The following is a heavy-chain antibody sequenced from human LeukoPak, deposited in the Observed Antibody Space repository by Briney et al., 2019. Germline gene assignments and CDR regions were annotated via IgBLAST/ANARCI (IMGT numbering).Heavy chain of an antibody. Sequence: WETLSLTCGVYGGSLSGYYWRWMRQPGGEGLEWIGEMNDSGTTNYNPSLTSRVTISVYTSKNQLSPQLSSVTPAHTAVYYCPRGRVSSSGLYAPYYYGIHVWRQPTTVTVSS. CDR1: GGSLSGYY. CDR2: MNDSGTT. CDR3: PRGRVSSSGLYAPYYYGIHV. V-gene: IGHV4-34*01. J-gene: IGHJ6*02. D-gene: IGHD6-19*01.